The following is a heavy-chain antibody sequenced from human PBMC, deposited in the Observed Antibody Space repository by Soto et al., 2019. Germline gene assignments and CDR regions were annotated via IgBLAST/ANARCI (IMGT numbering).Heavy chain of an antibody. CDR2: INAGNGNT. V-gene: IGHV1-3*01. J-gene: IGHJ4*02. D-gene: IGHD3-16*01. CDR1: GYTFTSYA. CDR3: ASDMGLGLSAL. Sequence: QVQLVQSGAEVKKPGASVKVSCKASGYTFTSYAMHWVRQAPGQRLEWMGWINAGNGNTKYSQKFQGRVTITRDTSGRTAYMELSSLRSEERAVYYCASDMGLGLSALWGQGTLVTVSS.